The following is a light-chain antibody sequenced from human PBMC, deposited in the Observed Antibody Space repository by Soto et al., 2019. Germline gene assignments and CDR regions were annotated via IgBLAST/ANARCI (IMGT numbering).Light chain of an antibody. CDR1: SSNIGAGYD. J-gene: IGLJ2*01. CDR3: QSYDNSLNVYVV. CDR2: ANT. V-gene: IGLV1-40*01. Sequence: QSVLTQPPSVSGAPGQRVTISCTGSSSNIGAGYDVHWYQQLPGTAPKLLIYANTNRPSGVPDRFSGSKSGTSASLAITGLQAEDEADYYCQSYDNSLNVYVVFGGGTKLTVL.